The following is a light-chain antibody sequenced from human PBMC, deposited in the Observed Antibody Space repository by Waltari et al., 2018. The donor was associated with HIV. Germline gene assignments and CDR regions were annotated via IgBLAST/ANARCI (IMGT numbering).Light chain of an antibody. CDR1: VLAKKY. J-gene: IGLJ3*02. CDR2: KDT. CDR3: YSAADNTWV. V-gene: IGLV3-27*01. Sequence: SYELTQPSSVSVSPGQKARNTCSGDVLAKKYARWFQQKPGQAPVLVIYKDTERPSGIPERFSGSSSGTTVTLTISGAQVEDEADYYCYSAADNTWVFGGGTKLTVL.